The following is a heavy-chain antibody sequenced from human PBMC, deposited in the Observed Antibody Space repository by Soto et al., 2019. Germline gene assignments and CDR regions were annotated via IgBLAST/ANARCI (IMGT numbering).Heavy chain of an antibody. CDR2: ISGSGRNT. J-gene: IGHJ6*02. V-gene: IGHV3-23*01. Sequence: EVQMLESGGGLVHPGGSLRLSCAASGFTFSNYAMNWVRQAPGKGLEWVSSISGSGRNTYYADSVKGRLTISRASSKSTLYLQMNSLRVEDTGVYYCAKDLNGSGSFTSYYHYGMDVWGQGTTVTVSS. D-gene: IGHD3-10*01. CDR1: GFTFSNYA. CDR3: AKDLNGSGSFTSYYHYGMDV.